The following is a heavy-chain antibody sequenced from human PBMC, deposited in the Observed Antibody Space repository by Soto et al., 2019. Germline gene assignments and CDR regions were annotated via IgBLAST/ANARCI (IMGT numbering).Heavy chain of an antibody. CDR2: INPSGGST. CDR1: GYTFTSYY. CDR3: AREPIVVVVAATSEAFDI. D-gene: IGHD2-15*01. V-gene: IGHV1-46*01. Sequence: QVQLVQSGAEVKKPGASVKVSCKASGYTFTSYYMHWVRQAPGQGLERMGIINPSGGSTSYAQKFQGRDTMTRDTTTSTVYMELSSLRSEDTAVYYCAREPIVVVVAATSEAFDIWGQGTMVTVSS. J-gene: IGHJ3*02.